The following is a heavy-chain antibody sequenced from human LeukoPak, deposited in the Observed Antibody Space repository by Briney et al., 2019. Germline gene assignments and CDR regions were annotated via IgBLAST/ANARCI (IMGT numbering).Heavy chain of an antibody. J-gene: IGHJ4*02. CDR1: GFTFSSYA. V-gene: IGHV3-30-3*01. D-gene: IGHD4-17*01. CDR2: ISYDGSNK. Sequence: GGSLRLSCGASGFTFSSYAMHWVRQAPGKGLEWVAVISYDGSNKYYADSVKGRFTISRDNSKNTLYLQMNSLRAEDTAVYYCARDHGATTVTSLFDYWGQGTLVTVSS. CDR3: ARDHGATTVTSLFDY.